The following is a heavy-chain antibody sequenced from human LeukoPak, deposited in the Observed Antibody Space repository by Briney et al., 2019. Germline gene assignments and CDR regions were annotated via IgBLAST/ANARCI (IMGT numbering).Heavy chain of an antibody. V-gene: IGHV4-39*01. J-gene: IGHJ5*02. CDR2: IYYSGST. Sequence: SETLSLTCTVSGGSISSSGYYWGWIRQPPGKGLEWIASIYYSGSTYYNPSLKSRVTISVDTSKNQFSLKLSSVTAADTAVYYCARMWSSSILSPWGQGTLVTVSS. D-gene: IGHD2-15*01. CDR1: GGSISSSGYY. CDR3: ARMWSSSILSP.